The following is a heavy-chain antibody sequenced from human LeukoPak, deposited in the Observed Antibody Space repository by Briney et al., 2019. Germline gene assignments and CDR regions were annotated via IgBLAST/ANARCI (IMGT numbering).Heavy chain of an antibody. CDR2: ISSRDDVI. D-gene: IGHD3-22*01. CDR1: GFAVSDYY. J-gene: IGHJ4*02. CDR3: AREQWFRWDY. V-gene: IGHV3-11*01. Sequence: GGSLRLSCAASGFAVSDYYMIWVRQAPGKGLEWLSYISSRDDVIYYADSVKGRSTISLDHAKNSLNLQLNSLRAEDTAIYYCAREQWFRWDYWGQGILVTVSS.